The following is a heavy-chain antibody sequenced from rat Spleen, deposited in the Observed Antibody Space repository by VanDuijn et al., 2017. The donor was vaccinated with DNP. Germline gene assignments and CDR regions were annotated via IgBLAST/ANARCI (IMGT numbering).Heavy chain of an antibody. J-gene: IGHJ4*01. CDR1: GFTFSDYY. V-gene: IGHV5-22*01. CDR3: ARQSTTVGDAMDA. Sequence: EVQLVESGGGLVQPGRSLKLSCAASGFTFSDYYMAWVRQAPKKGLEWVASISYEGSSTYYGDSVKGRFTISRDNAKSTLYLQMNSLRSEDTATYYCARQSTTVGDAMDAWGQGTSVTVSS. D-gene: IGHD1-1*01. CDR2: ISYEGSST.